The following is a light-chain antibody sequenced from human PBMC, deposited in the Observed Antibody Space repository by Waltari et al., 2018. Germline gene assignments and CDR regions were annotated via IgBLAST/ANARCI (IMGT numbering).Light chain of an antibody. CDR2: RAT. J-gene: IGKJ1*01. CDR1: QSVGSSS. Sequence: IVLTQSPGTASLSPGERVTLSCRASQSVGSSSLALYQQKPGQAPRLVIYRATRRATGIPDRFSGSGSGTDFSLTISRLEPEDFAVYYCQQHGTLPATFGQGTKVEIK. V-gene: IGKV3-20*01. CDR3: QQHGTLPAT.